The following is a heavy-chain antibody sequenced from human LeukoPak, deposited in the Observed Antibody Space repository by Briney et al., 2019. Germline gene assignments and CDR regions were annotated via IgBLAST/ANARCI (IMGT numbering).Heavy chain of an antibody. D-gene: IGHD5-18*01. CDR1: GFTFSDYY. V-gene: IGHV3-11*01. CDR3: ARWNTLINRGYSYGYGGLGY. J-gene: IGHJ4*02. CDR2: ISSSGSTI. Sequence: GGSLRLSCAASGFTFSDYYMSWIRQAPGKGLEWVSYISSSGSTIYYADSVKGRFTISRDNAKNSLYLQMNSLRAEDTAVYYCARWNTLINRGYSYGYGGLGYWGQGTLVTVSS.